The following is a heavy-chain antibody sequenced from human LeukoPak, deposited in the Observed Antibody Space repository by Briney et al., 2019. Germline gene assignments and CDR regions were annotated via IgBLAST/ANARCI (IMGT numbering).Heavy chain of an antibody. V-gene: IGHV4-59*01. Sequence: RLSLTRGLSVGCLSVDLCGWSRQTPQKGLEWIGKIYSSVSTRYTKYIHSLKSRLSVLLNTFRTQVSLTLTSLTAADSAVYYCARAWDWNDGDGGFDVWGQGTMVAVSS. J-gene: IGHJ3*01. CDR1: VGCLSVDL. CDR3: ARAWDWNDGDGGFDV. CDR2: IYSSVST. D-gene: IGHD1-1*01.